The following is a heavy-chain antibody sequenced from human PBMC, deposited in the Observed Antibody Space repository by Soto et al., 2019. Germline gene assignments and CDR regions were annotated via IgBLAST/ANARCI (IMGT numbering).Heavy chain of an antibody. Sequence: VQLVESGGGVVQPGRSLRLSCAASGFTFSSYGMHWVRQAPGKGLEWVAVIWYDGSNKYYADSVKGRFTISRDNSKNTLYLQMNSLRAEDTAVYYCARDQGVVVPAAMGDIDYWGQGTLVTVSS. CDR1: GFTFSSYG. CDR2: IWYDGSNK. V-gene: IGHV3-33*01. D-gene: IGHD2-2*01. CDR3: ARDQGVVVPAAMGDIDY. J-gene: IGHJ4*02.